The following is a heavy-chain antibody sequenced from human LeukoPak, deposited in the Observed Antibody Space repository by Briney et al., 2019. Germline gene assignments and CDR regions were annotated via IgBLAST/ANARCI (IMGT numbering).Heavy chain of an antibody. V-gene: IGHV3-30*18. CDR2: ISYDGNNK. J-gene: IGHJ4*02. Sequence: PGGSLRLSCAASGFTFSGYGMHWVRQAPGKGLEWVAVISYDGNNKYYADSVKGRFTISRDNSKNTLYLQMNSLRAEDTAVYYCAKDPYDYWGQGTLVTVSS. CDR1: GFTFSGYG. CDR3: AKDPYDY.